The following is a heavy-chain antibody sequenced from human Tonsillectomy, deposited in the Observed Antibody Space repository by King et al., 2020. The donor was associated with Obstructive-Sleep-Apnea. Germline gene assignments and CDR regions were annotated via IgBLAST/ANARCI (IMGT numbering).Heavy chain of an antibody. J-gene: IGHJ5*02. CDR3: ARAPGSWYQLLRFDWFDP. Sequence: VQLVESGGGLVQPGGSLRLSCAASGFTFSSYWMSWVHQAPGKGLEWVANIKQDGSEKYYVDSVKGRFTISRDNAKNSLYLQMNSLRAEDTAVYYCARAPGSWYQLLRFDWFDPWGQGTLVTVSS. V-gene: IGHV3-7*01. CDR1: GFTFSSYW. CDR2: IKQDGSEK. D-gene: IGHD2-2*01.